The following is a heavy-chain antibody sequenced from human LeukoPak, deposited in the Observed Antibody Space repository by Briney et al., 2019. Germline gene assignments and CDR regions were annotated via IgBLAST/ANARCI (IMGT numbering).Heavy chain of an antibody. D-gene: IGHD5-18*01. CDR1: GFTFSSYW. CDR2: INSDGSST. CDR3: ARALGAMGGLDY. J-gene: IGHJ4*02. Sequence: QPGGSLRLSCAASGFTFSSYWIHWVRQAPGKGLVWVSRINSDGSSTSYADSVKGRFTISRDNAKNTLYLQMNSLRAEDTAVYYCARALGAMGGLDYWGQGTLVTVSS. V-gene: IGHV3-74*01.